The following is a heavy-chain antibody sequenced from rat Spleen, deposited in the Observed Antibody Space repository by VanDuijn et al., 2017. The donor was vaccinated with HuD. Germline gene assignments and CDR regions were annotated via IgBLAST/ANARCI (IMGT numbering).Heavy chain of an antibody. J-gene: IGHJ2*01. D-gene: IGHD1-10*01. CDR1: FYSXTSSYR. CDR3: ARRTGQVYNNYFDY. V-gene: IGHV3-3*01. CDR2: INSEGTT. Sequence: EEQLQESGPGLVKPSQSLSLTCSXTFYSXTSSYRWSWIRKFXGNKLEWMGYINSEGTTNYNPSPKSRISITRDTAKNQFFLQLNSVTTEDTATYYGARRTGQVYNNYFDYWGQGVMVTVSS.